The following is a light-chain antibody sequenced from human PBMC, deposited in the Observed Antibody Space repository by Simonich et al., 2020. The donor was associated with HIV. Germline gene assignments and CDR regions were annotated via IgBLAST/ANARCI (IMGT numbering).Light chain of an antibody. J-gene: IGKJ2*01. CDR1: QSVSSN. CDR2: GAS. CDR3: LQSYSTPVT. V-gene: IGKV3-15*01. Sequence: EIVMTQSPATLSVSPGKRATLSCRASQSVSSNLAWYQQKPGQSPRLLIYGASTRDTGIPARFSGSGSGTEFTLTISSMQSEDFATYYCLQSYSTPVTFGQGTKLEIK.